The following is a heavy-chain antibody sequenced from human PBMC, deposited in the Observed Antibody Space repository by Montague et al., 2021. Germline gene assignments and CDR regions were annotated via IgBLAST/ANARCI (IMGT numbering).Heavy chain of an antibody. J-gene: IGHJ5*02. CDR3: APLRGLAAP. CDR1: GGTNRSSIYY. Sequence: SETLSLTCTVYGGTNRSSIYYLAWFRQPPGKGLAWLGCIDYSWSTYYNTSLRNRAIMSVDTSKNQFSLNLTSVIAADTALYYCAPLRGLAAPWGQGTLVTVSP. D-gene: IGHD6-13*01. CDR2: IDYSWST. V-gene: IGHV4-39*01.